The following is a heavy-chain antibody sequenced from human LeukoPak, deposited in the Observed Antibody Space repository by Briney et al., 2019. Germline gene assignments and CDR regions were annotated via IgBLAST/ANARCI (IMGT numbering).Heavy chain of an antibody. CDR2: IIGIGGTT. CDR1: GFPFINYP. D-gene: IGHD3-22*01. CDR3: AKGTYYYDSSGYYYGPTFDN. V-gene: IGHV3-23*01. J-gene: IGHJ4*02. Sequence: GGSLRLSCAASGFPFINYPITWFPKPPGKGRDGFSVIIGIGGTTYYADSVKGRFSISRDNSKNTLILQMNSLRAEDTAVYYCAKGTYYYDSSGYYYGPTFDNWGQRTLVTVSA.